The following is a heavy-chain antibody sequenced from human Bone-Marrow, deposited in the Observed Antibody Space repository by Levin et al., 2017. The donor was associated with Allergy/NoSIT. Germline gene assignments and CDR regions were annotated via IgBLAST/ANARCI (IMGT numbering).Heavy chain of an antibody. D-gene: IGHD3-22*01. Sequence: GESLKISCAASGFTFTDYAMSWVRQAPGKRLEWVSTINAAGITTYYADSVKGRFTISRDISKNTLYLQMNSLGAEDTAVYYCAKGHSSGFYGGYFDYWGQGTLVTVSS. J-gene: IGHJ4*02. V-gene: IGHV3-23*01. CDR1: GFTFTDYA. CDR3: AKGHSSGFYGGYFDY. CDR2: INAAGITT.